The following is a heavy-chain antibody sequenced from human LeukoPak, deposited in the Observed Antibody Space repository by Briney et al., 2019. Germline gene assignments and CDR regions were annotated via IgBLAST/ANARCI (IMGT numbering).Heavy chain of an antibody. D-gene: IGHD3-16*01. Sequence: ASVKVSCKASGGTFSSYAISWVRQAPGQGLEWMGGIIPIFGTANYAQKFQGRVTITADKSTSTAYMELSSLRSEDTAVYYCAREPVDMITFGGNYYYYGMDVWGQGTTVTVSS. V-gene: IGHV1-69*06. CDR3: AREPVDMITFGGNYYYYGMDV. CDR2: IIPIFGTA. J-gene: IGHJ6*02. CDR1: GGTFSSYA.